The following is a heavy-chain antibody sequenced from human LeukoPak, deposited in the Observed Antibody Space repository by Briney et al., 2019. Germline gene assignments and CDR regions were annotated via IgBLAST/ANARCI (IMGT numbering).Heavy chain of an antibody. D-gene: IGHD3-3*01. Sequence: PGGSLRLSCAASGFTFSIYSMNWVRQAPGKGLEWVSSISSSSSYIYYADSVKGRFTISRDNAKNSLYLQMNSLRAEDTAVYYCARDAFQLRFLEQPPDYWGQETLVTVSS. J-gene: IGHJ4*02. CDR1: GFTFSIYS. CDR3: ARDAFQLRFLEQPPDY. V-gene: IGHV3-21*01. CDR2: ISSSSSYI.